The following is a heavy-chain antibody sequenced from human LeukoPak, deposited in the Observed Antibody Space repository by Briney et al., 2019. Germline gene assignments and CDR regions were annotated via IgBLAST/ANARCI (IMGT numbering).Heavy chain of an antibody. J-gene: IGHJ3*02. D-gene: IGHD3-22*01. CDR2: IYYSGST. V-gene: IGHV4-39*01. CDR1: GGSISSSSYY. Sequence: KTSGTLSLTCTVSGGSISSSSYYWGWIRQPPGKGLEWIGSIYYSGSTYYNPSLKSRVTISVDTSKNQFSLKLSSVTAADTAVYYCARRPSLLLIDAFDIWAQGTMVTVSS. CDR3: ARRPSLLLIDAFDI.